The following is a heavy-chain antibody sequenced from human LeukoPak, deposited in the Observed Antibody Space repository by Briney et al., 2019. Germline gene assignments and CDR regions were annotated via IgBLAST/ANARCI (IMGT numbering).Heavy chain of an antibody. J-gene: IGHJ4*02. CDR3: ATPAAAGTHFISFDY. CDR2: IIPIFGTA. CDR1: GGTFSSYA. V-gene: IGHV1-69*06. D-gene: IGHD6-13*01. Sequence: SVKVSCKASGGTFSSYAISWVRQAPRQGLEWMGGIIPIFGTANYAQKFQGRVTITADKSTSTAYMELSSLRSEDTAVYYCATPAAAGTHFISFDYWGQGTLVTVSS.